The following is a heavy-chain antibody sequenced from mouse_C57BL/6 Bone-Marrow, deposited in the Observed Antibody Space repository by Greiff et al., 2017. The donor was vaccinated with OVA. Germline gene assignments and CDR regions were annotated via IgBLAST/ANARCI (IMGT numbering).Heavy chain of an antibody. V-gene: IGHV2-2*01. CDR1: GFSLTSYG. CDR3: ARNFYGGGWLLPWFAY. J-gene: IGHJ3*01. D-gene: IGHD2-3*01. CDR2: IWSGGST. Sequence: QVQLQQSGPGLVQPSQSLSITCTVSGFSLTSYGVHWVRQSPGKGLEWLGVIWSGGSTDYNAAFISRLSISKDNSKSQVFFKMNSLQADDTAIYYCARNFYGGGWLLPWFAYWGQGTLVTVSA.